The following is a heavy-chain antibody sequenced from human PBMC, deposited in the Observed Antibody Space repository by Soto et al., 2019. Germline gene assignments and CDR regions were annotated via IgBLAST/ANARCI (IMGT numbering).Heavy chain of an antibody. V-gene: IGHV4-59*01. D-gene: IGHD2-21*01. CDR1: GGSISSYY. CDR3: ARDAGKFQFDY. J-gene: IGHJ4*02. CDR2: IYYSGST. Sequence: SETLSLTCTVSGGSISSYYWSWIRQPPGKGLEWIGYIYYSGSTNYNPSLKSRVTISVDTSKNQFSLKLSSVTAADTAVYYCARDAGKFQFDYWGQGTLVTVSS.